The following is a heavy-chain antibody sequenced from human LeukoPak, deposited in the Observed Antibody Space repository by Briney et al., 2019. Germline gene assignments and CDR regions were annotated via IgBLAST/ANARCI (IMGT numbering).Heavy chain of an antibody. J-gene: IGHJ6*03. CDR3: ARAGYDSSGYYSYYYYYYYMDV. D-gene: IGHD3-22*01. CDR2: ISSSSSYI. CDR1: GFTFSSYS. Sequence: GGSLRLSCAASGFTFSSYSMNWVRQAPGKGLEWVSSISSSSSYIYYADSVKGRFTISRDNAKNSLYLQMNSLRAEDTAVYYCARAGYDSSGYYSYYYYYYYMDVWGKGTTVTVSS. V-gene: IGHV3-21*01.